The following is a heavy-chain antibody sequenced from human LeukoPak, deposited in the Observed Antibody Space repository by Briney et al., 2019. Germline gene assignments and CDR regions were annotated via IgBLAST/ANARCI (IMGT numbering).Heavy chain of an antibody. V-gene: IGHV1-18*01. CDR2: ISAYNGNT. CDR1: GYTFTSYG. J-gene: IGHJ6*02. Sequence: GASVKVSCKASGYTFTSYGISWVRQAPGQGLEWMGWISAYNGNTNYAQKLQGRVTMTTDTSTSTAYMELRSLRSDDTAVYYCARTSPGVDYYYYGMDVWGQGTTVTVSS. D-gene: IGHD2-2*01. CDR3: ARTSPGVDYYYYGMDV.